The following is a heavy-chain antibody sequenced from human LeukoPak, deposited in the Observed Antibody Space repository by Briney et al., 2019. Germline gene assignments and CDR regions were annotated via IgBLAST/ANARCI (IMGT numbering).Heavy chain of an antibody. CDR1: GFTFDDYA. D-gene: IGHD3-10*01. Sequence: PGRSLRLSCAASGFTFDDYAMHCVRHAPVKGLEWVSGISWNSGSIGYADSVKGRFTISRDNAKNSLYLQMNSLRAEDTALYYCAKALGDWGQGTLVTVSS. V-gene: IGHV3-9*01. CDR2: ISWNSGSI. J-gene: IGHJ4*02. CDR3: AKALGD.